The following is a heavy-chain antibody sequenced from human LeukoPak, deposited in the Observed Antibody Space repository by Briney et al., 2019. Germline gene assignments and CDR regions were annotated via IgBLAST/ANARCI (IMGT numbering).Heavy chain of an antibody. CDR2: IYHSGST. CDR3: ARDTVFPTYYYGSGSFYFDY. Sequence: SETLSLTCTVSGYSISSGYYWGWIRQPPGKGLEWIGRIYHSGSTYYIPSLKSRLTISVDTSKNQFSLKLSSVTAADTAVYYCARDTVFPTYYYGSGSFYFDYWGQGTLVTVSS. V-gene: IGHV4-38-2*02. D-gene: IGHD3-10*01. CDR1: GYSISSGYY. J-gene: IGHJ4*02.